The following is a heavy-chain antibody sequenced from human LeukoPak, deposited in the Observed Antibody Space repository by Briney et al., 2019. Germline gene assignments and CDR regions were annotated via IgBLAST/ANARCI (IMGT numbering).Heavy chain of an antibody. V-gene: IGHV1-18*01. CDR3: ARERLQGDFWSGHNWFGP. CDR1: GYTFTSYG. CDR2: ISAYNGNT. D-gene: IGHD3-3*01. Sequence: GASVKVSCKASGYTFTSYGISWVRQAPGQGLEWMGWISAYNGNTNYAQKLQGRVTMTTDTSTSTAYMELRSLRSDDTAVYYCARERLQGDFWSGHNWFGPWGQGTLVTVSS. J-gene: IGHJ5*02.